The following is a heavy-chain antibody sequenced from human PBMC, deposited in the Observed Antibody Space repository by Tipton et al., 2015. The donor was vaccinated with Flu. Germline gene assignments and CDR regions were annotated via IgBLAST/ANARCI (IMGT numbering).Heavy chain of an antibody. J-gene: IGHJ6*02. CDR2: FYTSGST. CDR1: GGSISSYY. V-gene: IGHV4-4*07. CDR3: ARYSSSWSHYGMDV. Sequence: TLSLTCTVSGGSISSYYWSWIRQPAGKGLEWIGRFYTSGSTNYNPSLKSRVTMSVDTSKNQFSLKLSSVTAADTAVYYCARYSSSWSHYGMDVWGQGTTVTVSS. D-gene: IGHD6-13*01.